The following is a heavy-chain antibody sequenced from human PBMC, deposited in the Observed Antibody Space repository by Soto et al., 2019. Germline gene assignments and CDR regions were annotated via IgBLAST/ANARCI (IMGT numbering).Heavy chain of an antibody. Sequence: QVQLVQSGSEVKKPGSSVKVSCQASGGTFNSYTISWVRQAPGQGLEWMGRIIPLLDMSNYAQKFQDRVTITADKSTRTAYMEVSSLRSEDTAVYYCAVLLPHFDYWRQGPLVTVSS. CDR1: GGTFNSYT. V-gene: IGHV1-69*02. CDR2: IIPLLDMS. D-gene: IGHD2-15*01. CDR3: AVLLPHFDY. J-gene: IGHJ4*02.